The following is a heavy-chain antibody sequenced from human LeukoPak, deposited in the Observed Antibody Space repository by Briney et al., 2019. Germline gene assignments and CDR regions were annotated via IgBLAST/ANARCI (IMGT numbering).Heavy chain of an antibody. Sequence: GGSLRPSCAASGFTFSDYYMSWIRQAPGKGLEWVSYISSSGSTIYYADSVKGRFTISRDNAKNSLYLQMNSLRAEDTAVYYCARVGVPAAIYGYYYYYMDVWGKGTTVTVSS. CDR2: ISSSGSTI. D-gene: IGHD2-2*01. J-gene: IGHJ6*03. V-gene: IGHV3-11*04. CDR1: GFTFSDYY. CDR3: ARVGVPAAIYGYYYYYMDV.